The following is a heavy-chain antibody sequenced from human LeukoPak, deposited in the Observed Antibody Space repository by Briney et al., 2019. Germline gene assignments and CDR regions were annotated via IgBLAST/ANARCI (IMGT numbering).Heavy chain of an antibody. CDR2: IYHSGST. Sequence: PSETLSLTCSASGGSISSYYWSWIRQPPGKGLEWIGYIYHSGSTNYNPSLRSRVTISVDTSKNQFSLKLSSVTAADTAVYYCARSNIYSSNWKFDYWGQGTLVAVSS. V-gene: IGHV4-59*08. D-gene: IGHD6-13*01. J-gene: IGHJ4*02. CDR1: GGSISSYY. CDR3: ARSNIYSSNWKFDY.